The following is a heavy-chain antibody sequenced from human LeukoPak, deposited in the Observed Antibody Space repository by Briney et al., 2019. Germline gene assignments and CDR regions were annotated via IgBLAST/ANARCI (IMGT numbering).Heavy chain of an antibody. V-gene: IGHV3-30*02. J-gene: IGHJ4*02. CDR2: IRYDGSNT. CDR3: AKDRGGGTCNFDY. CDR1: GFTFSSYG. D-gene: IGHD2-15*01. Sequence: GGSLRLSCAASGFTFSSYGMHWVRQAPGKGLEWVAFIRYDGSNTYFADSVKGRFTLSRDNSKNTLYLQMNSLRTEDMAVYYCAKDRGGGTCNFDYWGQGTLVTISS.